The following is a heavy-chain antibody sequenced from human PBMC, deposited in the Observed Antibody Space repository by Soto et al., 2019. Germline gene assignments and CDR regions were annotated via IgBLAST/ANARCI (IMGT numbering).Heavy chain of an antibody. V-gene: IGHV1-8*01. Sequence: ASVKVSCKASGYTFTSYDINWVRQATGQGLEWMGWMNPNSGNTGYAQKFQGRVTMTRNTSISTAYMELSSLRSEDTAVYYCASFSYYDFWSGYFPNYYFYGIDVWGQGTTVTVSS. D-gene: IGHD3-3*01. CDR2: MNPNSGNT. J-gene: IGHJ6*02. CDR3: ASFSYYDFWSGYFPNYYFYGIDV. CDR1: GYTFTSYD.